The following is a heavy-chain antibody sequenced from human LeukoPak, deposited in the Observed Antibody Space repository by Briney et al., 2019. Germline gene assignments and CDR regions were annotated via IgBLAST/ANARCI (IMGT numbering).Heavy chain of an antibody. Sequence: PSGTLSLTCTVSGGSIGSYYWTWIRQPPGEGLEWIGYIYYSGSTNYNPSLKSRVTISQDTSKNQFSLILRSVTAADTAVYYCARRIAVNPVYGFDPWGQGTLVTVSS. V-gene: IGHV4-59*08. J-gene: IGHJ5*02. CDR3: ARRIAVNPVYGFDP. D-gene: IGHD6-19*01. CDR1: GGSIGSYY. CDR2: IYYSGST.